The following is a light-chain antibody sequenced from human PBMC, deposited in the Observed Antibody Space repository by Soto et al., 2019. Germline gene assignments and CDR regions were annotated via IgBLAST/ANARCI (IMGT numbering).Light chain of an antibody. CDR1: QSVSSN. Sequence: EIEMTQSPATLSVSPGEGATLSCRASQSVSSNLAWYQQKPGQVPRLLIYATSTRATGIPARFSGSGSGTEFTLTISSLQSEFFAVYYCHKYHNCLAIPLCQGPRPEIK. V-gene: IGKV3-15*01. CDR2: ATS. J-gene: IGKJ5*01. CDR3: HKYHNCLAIP.